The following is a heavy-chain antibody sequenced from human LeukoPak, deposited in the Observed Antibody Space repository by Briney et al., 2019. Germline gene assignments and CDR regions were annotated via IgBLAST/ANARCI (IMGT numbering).Heavy chain of an antibody. CDR1: GVSITSRSYY. Sequence: SETLSLTCTVSGVSITSRSYYWGWVRQPPGKGLEWIGSLFYSGTTYYNPSLQSRVTISADTSKNQVSLKLSYVTASDTAVYYCVRPVAEYWSGYYHPYHFDYWGQGTLVTVSS. J-gene: IGHJ4*02. V-gene: IGHV4-39*01. D-gene: IGHD3-3*01. CDR3: VRPVAEYWSGYYHPYHFDY. CDR2: LFYSGTT.